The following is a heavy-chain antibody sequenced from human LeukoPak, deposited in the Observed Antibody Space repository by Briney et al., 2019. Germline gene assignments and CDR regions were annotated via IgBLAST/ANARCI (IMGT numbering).Heavy chain of an antibody. J-gene: IGHJ6*02. CDR1: GFTFSSYS. D-gene: IGHD3-10*01. CDR3: ARESTFGYYYYGMDV. V-gene: IGHV3-48*02. Sequence: GGSLRLSCAASGFTFSSYSMNWVRQAPGKGLEWVSYISSSSSTIYYADSVKGRFTISRDNAKNSLYLQMNSLRDEDTAVYYCARESTFGYYYYGMDVWGQGTTVTVSS. CDR2: ISSSSSTI.